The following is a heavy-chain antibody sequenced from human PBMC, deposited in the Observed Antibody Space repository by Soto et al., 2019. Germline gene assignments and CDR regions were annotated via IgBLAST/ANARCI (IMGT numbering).Heavy chain of an antibody. J-gene: IGHJ6*02. CDR1: GFTFSDYY. D-gene: IGHD2-2*01. CDR3: ARDLVPAAMPDYYYYGMDV. CDR2: ISSSGSTI. V-gene: IGHV3-11*01. Sequence: GGSLRLSCAASGFTFSDYYMSWIRQAPGKGLEWASYISSSGSTIYYADSVKGRFTISRDNAKNSLYLQMNSLRAEDTAVYYCARDLVPAAMPDYYYYGMDVWGQGTTVTVSS.